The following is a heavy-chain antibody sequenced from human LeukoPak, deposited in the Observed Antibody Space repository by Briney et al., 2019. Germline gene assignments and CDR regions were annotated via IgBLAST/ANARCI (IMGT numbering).Heavy chain of an antibody. CDR1: GYTFTSYA. CDR2: INPNSGGT. CDR3: ARGGITMIVVVIAAFDI. V-gene: IGHV1-2*02. J-gene: IGHJ3*02. Sequence: GASVKVSCKASGYTFTSYAMHWVRQAPGQGLEWMGWINPNSGGTNYAQKFQGRVTMTRDTSISTAYMELSRLRSDDTAVYYCARGGITMIVVVIAAFDIWGQGTTVTVSS. D-gene: IGHD3-22*01.